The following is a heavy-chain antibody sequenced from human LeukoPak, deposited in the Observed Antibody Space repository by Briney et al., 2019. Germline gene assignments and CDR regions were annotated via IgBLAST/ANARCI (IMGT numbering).Heavy chain of an antibody. CDR2: ISGTGGKI. Sequence: QSGGSLRLSCAASGFTFSTYAMSWVRQPPGKGLEWVSTISGTGGKIYFADSVKGRFTISRDNSKNTLYLQMNSLRAEDTAVYYCAKESRRCGSTNCYHDYWGQGTLVTVSS. CDR1: GFTFSTYA. CDR3: AKESRRCGSTNCYHDY. D-gene: IGHD2-2*01. V-gene: IGHV3-23*01. J-gene: IGHJ4*02.